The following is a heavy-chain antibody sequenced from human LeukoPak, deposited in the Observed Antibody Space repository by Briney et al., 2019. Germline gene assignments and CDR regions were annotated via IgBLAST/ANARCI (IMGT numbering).Heavy chain of an antibody. J-gene: IGHJ5*02. V-gene: IGHV3-7*03. CDR3: TRGRRGQWFDP. Sequence: PGGSLRLSCAASGFTFSTYWMSWVRQAPGKGLEWVANIKLDGSEKYYVDSVKGRFTISRDNAKKYLYMQMNSLKTEDTAVYYCTRGRRGQWFDPWGQGTLVTVSS. D-gene: IGHD3-10*01. CDR1: GFTFSTYW. CDR2: IKLDGSEK.